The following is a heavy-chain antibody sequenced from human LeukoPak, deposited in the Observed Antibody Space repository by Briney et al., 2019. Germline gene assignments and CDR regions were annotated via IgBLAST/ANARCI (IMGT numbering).Heavy chain of an antibody. CDR3: TTGNWGPY. J-gene: IGHJ4*02. D-gene: IGHD7-27*01. CDR1: GFTFSNAW. V-gene: IGHV3-15*07. CDR2: IKRKTDAGTT. Sequence: PGGSLRLSCAASGFTFSNAWMNWVRQAPGKGLEWVGRIKRKTDAGTTDYATPVKGRFTISRDDSKNTLYLQMNSLKTEDTAVYYCTTGNWGPYWGQGTLVTVSS.